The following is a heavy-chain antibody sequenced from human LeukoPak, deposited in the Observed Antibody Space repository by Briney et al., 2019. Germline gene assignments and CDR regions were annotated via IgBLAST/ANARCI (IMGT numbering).Heavy chain of an antibody. CDR1: GFTVSSNY. D-gene: IGHD3-22*01. CDR3: ARERRGYYDSSGYLDY. V-gene: IGHV3-66*01. Sequence: GGSLRLSCAASGFTVSSNYMSWVRQAPGKGLEWVSVIYSGGSTYYSDSVKGRFTISRDNSKNTRYLQMNSLRAEDTAVYYCARERRGYYDSSGYLDYWGQGTLVTVSS. CDR2: IYSGGST. J-gene: IGHJ4*02.